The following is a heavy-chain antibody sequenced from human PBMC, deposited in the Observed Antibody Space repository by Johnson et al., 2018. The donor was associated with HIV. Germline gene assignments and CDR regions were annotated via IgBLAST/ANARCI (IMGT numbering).Heavy chain of an antibody. V-gene: IGHV3-30*02. D-gene: IGHD6-19*01. CDR3: AKIIGYSSGLEI. CDR1: GFTFSSYG. Sequence: QVHLVESGGVVVQPGGSLRLSCAASGFTFSSYGMHWVRQAPGKGLEWVAFIRYDGSNKYYADSVKGRFTISRDNSKNTLYLQMNSLRAEDTAVYYCAKIIGYSSGLEIWGQGTMVTVSS. CDR2: IRYDGSNK. J-gene: IGHJ3*02.